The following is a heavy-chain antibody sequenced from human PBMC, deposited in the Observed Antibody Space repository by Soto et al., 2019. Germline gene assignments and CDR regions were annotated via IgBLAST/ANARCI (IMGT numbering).Heavy chain of an antibody. V-gene: IGHV3-30-3*01. CDR3: ATRNYYDSSGYYSRKPYYYYGMDV. J-gene: IGHJ6*02. Sequence: GGSLRLSCAASGFTFSSYAMHWVRQAPGKGLEWVAVISYDGSNKYYADSVKGRFTISRDNSKNTLYLQMNSLRAEDTAVYYCATRNYYDSSGYYSRKPYYYYGMDVWGQGTTVTVSS. CDR1: GFTFSSYA. D-gene: IGHD3-22*01. CDR2: ISYDGSNK.